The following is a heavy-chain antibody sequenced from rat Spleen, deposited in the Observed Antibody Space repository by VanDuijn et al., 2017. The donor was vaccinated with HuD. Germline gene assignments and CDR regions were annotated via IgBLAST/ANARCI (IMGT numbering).Heavy chain of an antibody. J-gene: IGHJ1*01. CDR1: GFTFSDYG. V-gene: IGHV5-29*01. CDR3: ARPPTMRYFDF. CDR2: ISYADTSGHSGT. D-gene: IGHD1-4*01. Sequence: EVQLVESGGGLVQSGRSLKFSCAASGFTFSDYGLAWVRQAPTKGLEWVATISYADTSGHSGTYYRDSVKGRFTVSRDNAKSTLYLQMDSLRSEDTATYYCARPPTMRYFDFWGPGTMVTVSS.